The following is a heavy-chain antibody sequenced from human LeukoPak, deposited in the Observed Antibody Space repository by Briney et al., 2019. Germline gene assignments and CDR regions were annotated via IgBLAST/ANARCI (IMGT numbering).Heavy chain of an antibody. V-gene: IGHV4-4*07. Sequence: SETLSLTCTVSGGSISSYYWSWIRQPAGKGLEWIGRIYTSGSTNYNPSLKSRVTMSVDTSKNQFSLKLNSVSAADTAVYYCARGGASSLPFDSWGQGTLVTVSS. D-gene: IGHD6-13*01. J-gene: IGHJ4*02. CDR3: ARGGASSLPFDS. CDR2: IYTSGST. CDR1: GGSISSYY.